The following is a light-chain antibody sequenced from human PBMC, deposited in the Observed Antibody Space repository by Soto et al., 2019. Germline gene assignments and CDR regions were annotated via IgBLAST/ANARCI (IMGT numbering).Light chain of an antibody. V-gene: IGKV3D-15*01. CDR1: QSISIN. CDR3: QQFRNWPWT. Sequence: EIVLTQSPGTLSVSPGDRVTLSCRASQSISINLAWYQHKPGQAPRLLIHAGSTRATGIPARISGSGSGTELTLTISSLQSEDFAVYYCQQFRNWPWTFGQGTKVDI. CDR2: AGS. J-gene: IGKJ1*01.